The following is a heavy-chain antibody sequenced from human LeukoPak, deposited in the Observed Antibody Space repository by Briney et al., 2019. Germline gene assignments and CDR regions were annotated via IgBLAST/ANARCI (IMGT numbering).Heavy chain of an antibody. J-gene: IGHJ4*02. CDR1: GFTVNNNY. CDR2: IYSGGST. CDR3: AKKYYDFWSGDPNYFDY. D-gene: IGHD3-3*01. V-gene: IGHV3-53*05. Sequence: GALRLSCAASGFTVNNNYMSWVRQAPGKGLEWVSVIYSGGSTYYADSVKGRFTISRDNSKNTLYLQMNSLRAEDTAVYYCAKKYYDFWSGDPNYFDYWGQGTLVTVSS.